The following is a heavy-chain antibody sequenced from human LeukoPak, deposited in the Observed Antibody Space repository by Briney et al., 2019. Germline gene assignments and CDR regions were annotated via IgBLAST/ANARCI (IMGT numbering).Heavy chain of an antibody. Sequence: SETLSLTCTVSGGSISSYYWSWIRQPPGKGLEWIGYIYDSGSTNFNPSLKSRVTISVDTSKNQFSLKLSSVTAADTAVYYCACLTTADAFDIWGQGTMVTVSS. D-gene: IGHD3-22*01. CDR1: GGSISSYY. CDR3: ACLTTADAFDI. V-gene: IGHV4-59*01. CDR2: IYDSGST. J-gene: IGHJ3*02.